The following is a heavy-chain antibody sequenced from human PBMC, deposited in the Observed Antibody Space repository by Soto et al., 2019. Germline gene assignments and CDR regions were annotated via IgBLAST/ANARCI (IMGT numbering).Heavy chain of an antibody. CDR1: GHSFTGQY. J-gene: IGHJ5*02. V-gene: IGHV1-2*04. D-gene: IGHD3-22*01. CDR2: INPNSGGT. Sequence: GASVKVSCKASGHSFTGQYMHWVRQAPGQGLEWMGWINPNSGGTKYAQKFQGWVTMTRDTSISTAYMEMSRLRSDDTAIYYCARGRLRDSYDSSAYKWGWFDLWGQGTLVTVSS. CDR3: ARGRLRDSYDSSAYKWGWFDL.